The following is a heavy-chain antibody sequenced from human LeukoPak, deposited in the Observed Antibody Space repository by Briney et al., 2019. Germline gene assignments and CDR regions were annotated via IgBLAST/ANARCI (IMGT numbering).Heavy chain of an antibody. D-gene: IGHD3-3*01. J-gene: IGHJ6*03. Sequence: GGSLRLSCAASGFTFSSYWMHWVRQAPGKGLVWVSRINSDGSSTSYADSVKGRFTISRGNAKNTLYLQMNSLRAEDTAVYYCARYGRNYDFWSGYRYYYYMDVWGKGTTVTVSS. CDR3: ARYGRNYDFWSGYRYYYYMDV. CDR2: INSDGSST. CDR1: GFTFSSYW. V-gene: IGHV3-74*01.